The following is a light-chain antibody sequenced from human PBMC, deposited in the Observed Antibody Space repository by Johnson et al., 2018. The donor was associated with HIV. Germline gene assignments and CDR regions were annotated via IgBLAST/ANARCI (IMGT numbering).Light chain of an antibody. CDR2: EKN. Sequence: QSVLTQPPSVSAAPGQKVTISCSGSSSNIGNNYVSWYQQLPGTAPKLLIYEKNKRPSGIPDRLSASKSGTSATLDITGIQTGDEADYYCGTWDSSLGAHYVFGSGTEVTVL. CDR3: GTWDSSLGAHYV. CDR1: SSNIGNNY. J-gene: IGLJ1*01. V-gene: IGLV1-51*02.